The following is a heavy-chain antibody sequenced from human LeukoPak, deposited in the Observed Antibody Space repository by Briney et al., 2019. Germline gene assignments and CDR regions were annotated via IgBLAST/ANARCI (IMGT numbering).Heavy chain of an antibody. CDR3: ARDNTPPLWFDP. CDR1: GGSISSYY. J-gene: IGHJ5*02. CDR2: IYTSGST. V-gene: IGHV4-4*07. D-gene: IGHD2/OR15-2a*01. Sequence: SETLSLTCTVSGGSISSYYWSWIRQPAGKGLEWIGRIYTSGSTNYNPSLKSRGTMSVDTSKNQFSLKLSSVTAADTAVYYCARDNTPPLWFDPWGQGTLVTVSS.